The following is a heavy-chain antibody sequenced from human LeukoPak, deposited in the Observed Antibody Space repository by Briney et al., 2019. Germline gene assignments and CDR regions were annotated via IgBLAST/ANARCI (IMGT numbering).Heavy chain of an antibody. Sequence: GASVKVSCKASGYTFTSYDINWVRQAPGQGLEWMGIINPSGGSTSYAQKFQGRVTMTRDTSTSTVYMELSSLRSEDTAVYYCARDGRTYYDFWSGSPNHSGFVDIWGQGTMVTVSS. V-gene: IGHV1-46*01. CDR1: GYTFTSYD. CDR3: ARDGRTYYDFWSGSPNHSGFVDI. J-gene: IGHJ3*02. D-gene: IGHD3-3*01. CDR2: INPSGGST.